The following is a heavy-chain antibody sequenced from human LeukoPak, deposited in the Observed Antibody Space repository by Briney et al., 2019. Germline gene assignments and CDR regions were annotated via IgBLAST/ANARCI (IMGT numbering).Heavy chain of an antibody. J-gene: IGHJ4*02. CDR1: GFTFSSYE. CDR3: ASAREPNPVVGPRYYFDY. Sequence: GGSLRLSCAASGFTFSSYEMNWVRQAPGKGLEWVSYISSSGSTIYYADSVKGRFTISRDNAKNSLYLQMNSLRAEDTAVYYCASAREPNPVVGPRYYFDYWGQGTLVTVSS. V-gene: IGHV3-48*03. D-gene: IGHD2-2*01. CDR2: ISSSGSTI.